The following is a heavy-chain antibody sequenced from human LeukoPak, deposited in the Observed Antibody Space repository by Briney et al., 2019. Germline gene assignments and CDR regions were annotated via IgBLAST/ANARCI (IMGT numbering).Heavy chain of an antibody. CDR1: GYTFTSYY. Sequence: GASVKVSCKASGYTFTSYYMHRVRQAPGQGLEWMGIINPSGGSTSYAQKFQGRVTMTRDTSTSTVYMELSSLRSEDTAVYYCAREPGREWFGELLGDYWGQGTLVTVSS. D-gene: IGHD3-10*01. V-gene: IGHV1-46*01. J-gene: IGHJ4*02. CDR3: AREPGREWFGELLGDY. CDR2: INPSGGST.